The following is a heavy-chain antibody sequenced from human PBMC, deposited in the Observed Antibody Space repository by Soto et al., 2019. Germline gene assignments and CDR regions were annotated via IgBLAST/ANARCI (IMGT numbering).Heavy chain of an antibody. CDR2: ITWSSGYT. CDR1: GFSFDDYA. Sequence: GGSLRLSCAASGFSFDDYAMHWVRQAPGRGLEWVSGITWSSGYTGYADSVKGRFTISKDNAKNSLYLKMNSLRPEDTAVYYCAKGTYDSSGYYTEQDYWGPGPLVTVSP. CDR3: AKGTYDSSGYYTEQDY. V-gene: IGHV3-9*01. D-gene: IGHD3-22*01. J-gene: IGHJ4*02.